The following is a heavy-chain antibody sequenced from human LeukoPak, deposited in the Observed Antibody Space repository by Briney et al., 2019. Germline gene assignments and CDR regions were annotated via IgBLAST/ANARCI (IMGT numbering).Heavy chain of an antibody. CDR2: LSFDESS. Sequence: GPSLRLSCATSGINFGASIMHWIRQAPGKGLEWVAGLSFDESSYYGGSVEGRFIISGDNSKRTLYLQMNGLKVEDTALYYCAREGHSSGFAPAFDTWGQGTMVTVSS. J-gene: IGHJ3*02. D-gene: IGHD6-19*01. CDR1: GINFGASI. CDR3: AREGHSSGFAPAFDT. V-gene: IGHV3-30*04.